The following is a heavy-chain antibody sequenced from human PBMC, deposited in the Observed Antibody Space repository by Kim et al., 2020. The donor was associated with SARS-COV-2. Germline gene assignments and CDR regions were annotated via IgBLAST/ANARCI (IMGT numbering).Heavy chain of an antibody. J-gene: IGHJ3*02. Sequence: DSVKGRFTISRDNSKNTLYLQMNSLRAEDTAVYYCARLYYYDSSGYYFDIWGQGTMVTVSS. CDR3: ARLYYYDSSGYYFDI. D-gene: IGHD3-22*01. V-gene: IGHV3-53*01.